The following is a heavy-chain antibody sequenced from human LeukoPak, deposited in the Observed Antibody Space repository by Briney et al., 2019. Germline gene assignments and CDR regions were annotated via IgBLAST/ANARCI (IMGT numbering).Heavy chain of an antibody. CDR3: ARGPSYYYDSSGSELGYYYYGMDV. D-gene: IGHD3-22*01. CDR1: GGSFSGYY. CDR2: INHSGST. Sequence: PSETLSLTCAVYGGSFSGYYWRWIRQPPGKGLEWIGEINHSGSTNYNPSLKSRVTISVDTSKNQFSLKLSSVTAADTAVYYCARGPSYYYDSSGSELGYYYYGMDVWGQGTTVTVSS. J-gene: IGHJ6*02. V-gene: IGHV4-34*01.